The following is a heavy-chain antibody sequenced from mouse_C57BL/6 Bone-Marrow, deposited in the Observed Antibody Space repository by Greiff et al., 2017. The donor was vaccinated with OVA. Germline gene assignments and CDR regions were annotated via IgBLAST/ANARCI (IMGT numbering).Heavy chain of an antibody. CDR1: GYTFTSYW. CDR3: ALSARWLLRAMDY. Sequence: VQLQQPGAELVRPGSSVKLSCKASGYTFTSYWMHWVKPRPIQGLEWIGNIDPSDSENHYNQKFKDKATLTVDKSSSTAYMQLSSLTSEYSSVYYCALSARWLLRAMDYWGQGTSVTVSS. V-gene: IGHV1-52*01. D-gene: IGHD2-3*01. J-gene: IGHJ4*01. CDR2: IDPSDSEN.